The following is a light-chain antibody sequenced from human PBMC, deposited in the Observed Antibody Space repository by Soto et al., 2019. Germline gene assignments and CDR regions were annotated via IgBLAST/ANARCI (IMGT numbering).Light chain of an antibody. Sequence: QSVLTQPPSASGTPGQRVTISCSGSSSNVGSHTVNWYQQLPGTAPKLLIYSKNQRPSGVPYRFSGSKSGTSASLAISGLRSEDEADYFCAAWDDSLNAVVFGGGTKVTVL. CDR2: SKN. CDR3: AAWDDSLNAVV. CDR1: SSNVGSHT. J-gene: IGLJ2*01. V-gene: IGLV1-44*01.